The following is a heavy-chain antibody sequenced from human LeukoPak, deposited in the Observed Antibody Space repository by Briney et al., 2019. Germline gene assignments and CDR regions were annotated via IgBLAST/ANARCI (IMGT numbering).Heavy chain of an antibody. V-gene: IGHV1-18*01. J-gene: IGHJ4*02. CDR2: ISAYNGNT. Sequence: HRASVKVSCKASGYTFTSYGISWVRQAPGQGLEWMGWISAYNGNTNYAQKLQGRVTMTTDTSTSTAYMELRSLRSDDTAVYYCARVRRQSWFGVATDGCFDYWGQGTLVTVSS. CDR1: GYTFTSYG. D-gene: IGHD3-10*01. CDR3: ARVRRQSWFGVATDGCFDY.